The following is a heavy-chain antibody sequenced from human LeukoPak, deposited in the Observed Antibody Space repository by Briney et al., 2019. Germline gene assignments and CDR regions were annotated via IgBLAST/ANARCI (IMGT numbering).Heavy chain of an antibody. V-gene: IGHV1-2*02. CDR2: INPNSGGT. J-gene: IGHJ4*02. D-gene: IGHD6-13*01. CDR3: ERGIYSSSWYYFDY. CDR1: GYTFTGYY. Sequence: ASVKVSCKASGYTFTGYYMHWVRQAPGQGLEWMGWINPNSGGTNYAQKFQGRVTMTRDTSISTAYMELSRLRSDDTAVYYCERGIYSSSWYYFDYWGQGTLVTVSS.